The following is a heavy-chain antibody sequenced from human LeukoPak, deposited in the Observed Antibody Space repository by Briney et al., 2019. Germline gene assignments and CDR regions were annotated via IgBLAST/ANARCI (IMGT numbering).Heavy chain of an antibody. Sequence: GGSLRLSCAASGFTFSNYWMSWVRQAPGKGLEWVANIKQDGSEQYYVDSVKGRFTISRDNSKNSLYLQMNSLRAEDTVVYYCVRWSGSWYYWGQGTLVTVSS. J-gene: IGHJ4*02. D-gene: IGHD6-13*01. CDR1: GFTFSNYW. CDR3: VRWSGSWYY. V-gene: IGHV3-7*05. CDR2: IKQDGSEQ.